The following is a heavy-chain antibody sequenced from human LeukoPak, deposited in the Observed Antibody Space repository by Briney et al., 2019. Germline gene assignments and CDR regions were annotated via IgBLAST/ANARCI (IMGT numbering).Heavy chain of an antibody. J-gene: IGHJ4*02. CDR3: ATIPFLGWYGGYGY. CDR2: FDPEDGET. CDR1: GYTLTELS. D-gene: IGHD6-19*01. V-gene: IGHV1-24*01. Sequence: ASVKVSRKVSGYTLTELSMHWVRQAPGKGLEWMGGFDPEDGETIYAQKFQGRVTMTEDTSTDTAYMELSSLRSEDTAVYYCATIPFLGWYGGYGYWGQGTLVTVSS.